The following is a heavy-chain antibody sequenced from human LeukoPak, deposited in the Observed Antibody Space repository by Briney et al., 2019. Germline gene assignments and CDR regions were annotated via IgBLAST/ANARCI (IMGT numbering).Heavy chain of an antibody. V-gene: IGHV4-39*01. CDR3: ARSGSFDY. CDR2: IYYSGST. D-gene: IGHD3-10*01. Sequence: SETLSLTCTVSGGSISSSSYYWGWIRQPPGKGLQWIGTIYYSGSTYYNPSLKSRVTISIDTSKNQFSLNLNSVTAADTAVYYCARSGSFDYWGQGTLVTVSS. CDR1: GGSISSSSYY. J-gene: IGHJ4*02.